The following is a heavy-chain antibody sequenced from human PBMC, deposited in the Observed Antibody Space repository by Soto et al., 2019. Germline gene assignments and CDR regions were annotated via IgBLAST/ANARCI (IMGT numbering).Heavy chain of an antibody. CDR2: ISTISSYI. J-gene: IGHJ4*02. V-gene: IGHV3-21*01. D-gene: IGHD6-19*01. Sequence: LRLSCEASGFTFTSSNMNWVRQAPGKGLEWVSSISTISSYIYYADSVKGRFTISRDNAKNSLYLQMNSLRDEDTAVYYCARPSVGGNFFDFWGQGTLVTVSS. CDR3: ARPSVGGNFFDF. CDR1: GFTFTSSN.